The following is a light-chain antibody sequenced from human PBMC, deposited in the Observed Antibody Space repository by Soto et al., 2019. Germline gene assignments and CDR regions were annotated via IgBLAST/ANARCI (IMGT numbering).Light chain of an antibody. CDR2: DVS. V-gene: IGLV2-14*03. Sequence: QSALTQPASVSGSPGQSITISCTGTSSDIGDPNYVSWYQQHPGKAPKLVIYDVSNRPSGVSNRFSGSKSANTASLTISGLQAEDEADYYCSSFRSRSTSYVFGTGTKVTVL. J-gene: IGLJ1*01. CDR1: SSDIGDPNY. CDR3: SSFRSRSTSYV.